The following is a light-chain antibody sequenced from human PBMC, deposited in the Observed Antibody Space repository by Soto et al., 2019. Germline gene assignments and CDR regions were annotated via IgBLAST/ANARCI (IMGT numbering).Light chain of an antibody. V-gene: IGLV2-23*02. CDR3: CSYAGSSTHYV. J-gene: IGLJ1*01. Sequence: QSDLTQPASVSGSPGQSITITYTGTSSDVGYYNLVSWYQQHPGKAPKLIIYEVSKRPSGFSNRFSGSKSGNTASLTISGLQAEDEADYYCCSYAGSSTHYVFGTGTKVTVL. CDR1: SSDVGYYNL. CDR2: EVS.